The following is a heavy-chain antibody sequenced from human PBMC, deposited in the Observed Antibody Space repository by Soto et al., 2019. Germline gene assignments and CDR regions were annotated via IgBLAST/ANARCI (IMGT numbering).Heavy chain of an antibody. J-gene: IGHJ3*01. CDR1: GGSISIGSYY. D-gene: IGHD1-1*01. CDR2: IYHGGIP. Sequence: PSESLSLTCTVCGGSISIGSYYWGWIRQPPGKGLEWIASIYHGGIPYYNPSLKSRVTISVYRSKNQFSLKLSSVTAADTAVYYGARHKQTGRRYGHDAKEDWGQATRITV. V-gene: IGHV4-39*01. CDR3: ARHKQTGRRYGHDAKED.